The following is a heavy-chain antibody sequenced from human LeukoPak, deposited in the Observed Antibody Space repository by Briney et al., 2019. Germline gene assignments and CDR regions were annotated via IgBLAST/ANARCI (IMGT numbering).Heavy chain of an antibody. J-gene: IGHJ4*02. CDR2: IYFSGST. CDR3: ARSYYYDSGEYFDY. CDR1: GDSISSTSYY. Sequence: KTSETLSLTCIVSGDSISSTSYYWGWIRQPPGKGLEWIGSIYFSGSTYYNPSLKSRVTISVDTSKNQFSLKLSSVTAADTAVYYCARSYYYDSGEYFDYWGQGTLVTVSS. V-gene: IGHV4-39*01. D-gene: IGHD3-22*01.